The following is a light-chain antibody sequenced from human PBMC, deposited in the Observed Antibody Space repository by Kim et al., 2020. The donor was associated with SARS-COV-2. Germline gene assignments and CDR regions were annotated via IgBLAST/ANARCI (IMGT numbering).Light chain of an antibody. J-gene: IGKJ1*01. V-gene: IGKV3-15*01. CDR2: DAS. CDR1: QSVSSN. CDR3: QHYDNWPPWT. Sequence: SPGERATLSCRASQSVSSNLAWYQQKPGQAPRLLIYDASTRATGIPDRFSGSGSGREFSLTISSLQSEDFAVYYCQHYDNWPPWTFGQGTKVDIK.